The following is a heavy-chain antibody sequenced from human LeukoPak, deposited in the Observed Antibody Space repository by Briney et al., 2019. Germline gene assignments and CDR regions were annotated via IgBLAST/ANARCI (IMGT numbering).Heavy chain of an antibody. Sequence: ASVKVSCKASGYTFTGNYMHWVRQAPGQGLEWMGRINPNSGGTSYAQKFQGRVTMTRDTSISTAYMELSRLRSDGTAVYYCARFSSGYYYGYWGQGTLVTVSS. CDR2: INPNSGGT. J-gene: IGHJ4*02. D-gene: IGHD3-22*01. V-gene: IGHV1-2*06. CDR3: ARFSSGYYYGY. CDR1: GYTFTGNY.